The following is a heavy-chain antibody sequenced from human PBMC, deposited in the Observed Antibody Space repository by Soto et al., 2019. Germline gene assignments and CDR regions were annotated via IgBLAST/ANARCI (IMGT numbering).Heavy chain of an antibody. D-gene: IGHD1-26*01. CDR1: GGTFSSYS. Sequence: QVQLVQSGAEMKKPGSSVKVCCKASGGTFSSYSINWVRQAPGQGLEWMGEIIPIFGTANYAQKFQGRVTITADESTSTAYMELSSLRSEDTAVYYCARDGGRHSGGIDYWGQGTLVTVSS. V-gene: IGHV1-69*01. CDR3: ARDGGRHSGGIDY. CDR2: IIPIFGTA. J-gene: IGHJ4*02.